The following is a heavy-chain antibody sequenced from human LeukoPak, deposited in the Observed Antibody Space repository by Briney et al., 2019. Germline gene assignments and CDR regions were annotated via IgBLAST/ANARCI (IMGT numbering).Heavy chain of an antibody. CDR3: ARVETYYYDSSGYYYGTVFDY. J-gene: IGHJ4*02. V-gene: IGHV1-18*01. D-gene: IGHD3-22*01. CDR2: ISAYNGDT. CDR1: GLTFTHYG. Sequence: GASVKVSCKTSGLTFTHYGISWVRQAPGQGLEWMGWISAYNGDTNYAQKLQGRVTMTTDTSTSTAYMELRSLRSDDTAVYYCARVETYYYDSSGYYYGTVFDYWGQGTLVTASS.